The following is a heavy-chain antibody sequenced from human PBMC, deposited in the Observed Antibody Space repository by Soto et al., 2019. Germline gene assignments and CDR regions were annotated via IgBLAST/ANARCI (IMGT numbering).Heavy chain of an antibody. CDR3: AKSTGFSLRYFDGLLGWFDP. CDR2: ISGSGGST. Sequence: GGSLRLSCAASGFTFSSYAMSWVRQAPGKGLEWVSAISGSGGSTYYADSVKGRFTISRDNSKNTLYLQMNSLRAEDTAVYYCAKSTGFSLRYFDGLLGWFDPWGQRTLVTVSS. V-gene: IGHV3-23*01. J-gene: IGHJ5*02. CDR1: GFTFSSYA. D-gene: IGHD3-9*01.